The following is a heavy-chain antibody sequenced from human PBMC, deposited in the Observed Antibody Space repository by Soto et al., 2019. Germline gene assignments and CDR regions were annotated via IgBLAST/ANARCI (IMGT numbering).Heavy chain of an antibody. D-gene: IGHD3-10*01. V-gene: IGHV3-23*01. Sequence: GGSLRLSCAASGFTFSSYAMSWVRQAPGKGLEWVSAISGSGGSTYYADSVKGRSTISRDNSKNTLYLQMNSLRAEDTAVYYCAKSEYYYGSGRYAFGSWGQRKLDIVSS. J-gene: IGHJ4*02. CDR2: ISGSGGST. CDR3: AKSEYYYGSGRYAFGS. CDR1: GFTFSSYA.